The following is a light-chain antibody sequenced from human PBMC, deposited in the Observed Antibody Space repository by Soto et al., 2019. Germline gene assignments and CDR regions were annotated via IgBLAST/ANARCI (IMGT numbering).Light chain of an antibody. CDR1: QSISSN. Sequence: EIVMTQSPATLSVSPGERATLSCRASQSISSNLAWYQHKPGQAPRLLIYGASTRATDIPDRFSGSGSGTEFTLTISSLQSEDFAVYYCQQYNNWPQMYSFGQGIKLEIK. V-gene: IGKV3-15*01. CDR3: QQYNNWPQMYS. J-gene: IGKJ2*03. CDR2: GAS.